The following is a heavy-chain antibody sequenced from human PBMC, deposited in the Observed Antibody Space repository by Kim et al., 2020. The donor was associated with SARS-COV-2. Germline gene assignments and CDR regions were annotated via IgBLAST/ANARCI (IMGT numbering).Heavy chain of an antibody. J-gene: IGHJ3*02. V-gene: IGHV3-23*01. CDR2: IASGGDRT. Sequence: GSLRLSCAASGFTFSSFSMAWVRQAPGKGLEWVSTIASGGDRTYYAESVKGRFTVSRDNSKNALYLQLNSLRVDDTAVYYCAKSSAFEIWGQGTLVT. CDR3: AKSSAFEI. CDR1: GFTFSSFS.